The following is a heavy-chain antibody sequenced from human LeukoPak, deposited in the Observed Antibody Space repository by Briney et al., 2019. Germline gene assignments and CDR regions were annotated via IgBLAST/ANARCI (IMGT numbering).Heavy chain of an antibody. J-gene: IGHJ4*02. Sequence: ASVKVSCKASGYTFTSYYMHWVRQAPGQGLEWMGIINPSGGSTSYAQKFQGRVTMTRDTSTSTVYMELSSLRSEDTAVYYCARQYCSSTSCYEGGFDYWGQGTLVTVPS. CDR2: INPSGGST. CDR1: GYTFTSYY. V-gene: IGHV1-46*01. CDR3: ARQYCSSTSCYEGGFDY. D-gene: IGHD2-2*01.